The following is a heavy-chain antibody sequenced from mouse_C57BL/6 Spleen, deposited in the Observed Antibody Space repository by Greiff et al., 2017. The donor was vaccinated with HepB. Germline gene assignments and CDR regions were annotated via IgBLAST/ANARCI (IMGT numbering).Heavy chain of an antibody. J-gene: IGHJ3*01. CDR1: GFTFSSYG. D-gene: IGHD2-4*01. V-gene: IGHV5-6*01. CDR3: AKSDDYGGYWFAY. CDR2: ISSGGSYT. Sequence: EVKLMESGGDLVKPGGSLKLSCAASGFTFSSYGMSWVRQTPDKRLEWVANISSGGSYTYYPDSVKGRFTISKDNAKNTLYLQMSSLKSEDTAKYYGAKSDDYGGYWFAYWGQGTLVTVSA.